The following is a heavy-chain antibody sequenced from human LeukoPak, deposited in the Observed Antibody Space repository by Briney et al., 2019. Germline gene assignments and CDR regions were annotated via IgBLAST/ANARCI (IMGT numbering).Heavy chain of an antibody. CDR1: GYTFTGYF. Sequence: ASVKVSCKASGYTFTGYFIHWVRQAPGQGLEWMGWINPNSGGTNYAQKFQGRVTMTRDTSISTAYMELSSQRSEDIDVYYCARPLAHCISMIVVVTTPRFDYWGQGTLVTVSS. J-gene: IGHJ4*02. D-gene: IGHD3-22*01. CDR3: ARPLAHCISMIVVVTTPRFDY. V-gene: IGHV1-2*02. CDR2: INPNSGGT.